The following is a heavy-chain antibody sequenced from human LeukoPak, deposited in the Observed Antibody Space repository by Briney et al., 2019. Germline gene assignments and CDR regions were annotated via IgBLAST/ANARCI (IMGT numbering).Heavy chain of an antibody. CDR2: ISHDGGNK. J-gene: IGHJ3*02. CDR3: AREGHLPDAFDI. V-gene: IGHV3-30*04. D-gene: IGHD5/OR15-5a*01. CDR1: GFTFSSYT. Sequence: PGGSLRLSCAASGFTFSSYTMHWVRQAPGKGLEWVAFISHDGGNKFSADSVKGRFSISRDNSKNTLYLQMNSLRAGDTALYYCAREGHLPDAFDIWGQGTMVTVSS.